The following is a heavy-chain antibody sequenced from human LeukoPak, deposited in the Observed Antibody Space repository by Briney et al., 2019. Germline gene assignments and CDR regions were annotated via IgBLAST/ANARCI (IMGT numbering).Heavy chain of an antibody. D-gene: IGHD3-22*01. CDR2: ISSSDSTI. CDR3: ARELAMIVVVGTFDY. J-gene: IGHJ4*02. CDR1: GFTFSDYY. Sequence: GGSLRVSCAASGFTFSDYYMSWIRQAPGKGLEWVAYISSSDSTIYYADSVKGRFTISRDNAKRSLYLQMNSLRVEDTAVYYCARELAMIVVVGTFDYWGQGTRVTVSS. V-gene: IGHV3-11*01.